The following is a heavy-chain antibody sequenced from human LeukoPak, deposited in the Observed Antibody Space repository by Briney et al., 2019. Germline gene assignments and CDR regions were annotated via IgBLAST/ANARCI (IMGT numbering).Heavy chain of an antibody. Sequence: GGSLRLSCAASGFTFSSYAMSWVRQAPGKGREWVSAISGSGGSTYYADSGKGRFTISRDNSKNTLYLQMNSVRAEDTAVYYCAKDSGAYYYDSSGYFWGQGTLVTVSS. CDR2: ISGSGGST. V-gene: IGHV3-23*01. J-gene: IGHJ4*02. D-gene: IGHD3-22*01. CDR1: GFTFSSYA. CDR3: AKDSGAYYYDSSGYF.